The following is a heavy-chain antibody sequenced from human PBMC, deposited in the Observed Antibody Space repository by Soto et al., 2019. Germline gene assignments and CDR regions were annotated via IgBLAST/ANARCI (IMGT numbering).Heavy chain of an antibody. CDR1: TYTFTTYT. J-gene: IGHJ4*02. Sequence: QVQLVQSGAEVKMPGASVKVSCKASTYTFTTYTFHWVRQAHGQGREWMGMSNPSDGGTTYAQKFQDRVTLSNDPSTGTVYMEMSSLRSEDTAVYYCARARGLPYYFDLWGQGTLVTVSS. V-gene: IGHV1-46*01. D-gene: IGHD3-10*01. CDR2: SNPSDGGT. CDR3: ARARGLPYYFDL.